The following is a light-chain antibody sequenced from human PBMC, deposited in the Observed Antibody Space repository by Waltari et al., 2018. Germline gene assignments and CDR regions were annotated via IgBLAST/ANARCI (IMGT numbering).Light chain of an antibody. CDR3: SSYAGSNIV. J-gene: IGLJ1*01. CDR2: EVS. Sequence: QSALTQPPSASGSPGQSVTISCTGTSSDVGGYNYVSWYQQHPGKAPKVMIYEVSKRPSGVPDRFSGSKPGNTASLTVSGLQTEDEADYYCSSYAGSNIVFGTGTKVTVL. V-gene: IGLV2-8*01. CDR1: SSDVGGYNY.